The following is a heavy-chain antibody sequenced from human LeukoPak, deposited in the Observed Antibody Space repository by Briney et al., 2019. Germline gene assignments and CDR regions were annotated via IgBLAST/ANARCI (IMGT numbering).Heavy chain of an antibody. CDR3: ARASSGYYQGIRYYGMDV. CDR1: GGSFSGYY. V-gene: IGHV4-34*01. D-gene: IGHD3-22*01. CDR2: INHSGST. Sequence: SETLSLTCAVYGGSFSGYYWSWIRQPPGRGLGWIGEINHSGSTNYNPSLKSRVTISVDTSKNQFSLKLSSVTAADTAVYYCARASSGYYQGIRYYGMDVWGQGTTVTVSS. J-gene: IGHJ6*02.